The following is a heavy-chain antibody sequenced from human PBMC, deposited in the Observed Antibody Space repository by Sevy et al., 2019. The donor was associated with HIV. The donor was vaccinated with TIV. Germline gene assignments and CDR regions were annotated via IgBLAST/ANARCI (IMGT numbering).Heavy chain of an antibody. CDR3: AISSNYYASSGYYRGVAFDI. V-gene: IGHV3-30-3*01. J-gene: IGHJ3*02. CDR1: GFTFSSYA. Sequence: GGSLRLSCAASGFTFSSYAMHWVRQAPGKGLEGVAVISYDGSNKYYADSVKGRFTISRENSKKTLYLQMNSLRDEEKTVYYCAISSNYYASSGYYRGVAFDIWGQGTMGTVSS. D-gene: IGHD3-22*01. CDR2: ISYDGSNK.